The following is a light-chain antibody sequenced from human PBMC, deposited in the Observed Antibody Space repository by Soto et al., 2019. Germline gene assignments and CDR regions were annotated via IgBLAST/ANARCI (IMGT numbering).Light chain of an antibody. CDR3: MQATHCPPFRVT. CDR2: LGS. CDR1: QSLLYTDGHNH. Sequence: DIVMTQSPLSLAVTPGEPASISCRSSQSLLYTDGHNHLNWFLQKPGQSPQVLLYLGSNRASGVPDRFSGSASGTDFTLKISRVEADDVGVSYCMQATHCPPFRVTFGQGTKLEIK. J-gene: IGKJ2*01. V-gene: IGKV2-28*01.